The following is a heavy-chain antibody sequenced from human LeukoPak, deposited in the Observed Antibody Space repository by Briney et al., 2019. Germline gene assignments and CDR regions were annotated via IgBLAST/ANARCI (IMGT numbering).Heavy chain of an antibody. V-gene: IGHV1-8*03. J-gene: IGHJ4*02. CDR2: MNPNSGNT. D-gene: IGHD1-14*01. Sequence: GASVKVSCKASGYTFTSYDINWVRQATGQGLEWMGWMNPNSGNTGYAQKFQGRVTITRNTSTSTAYMELRSLRSDDTAVYYCASTGYQITTPLEIDYWGQGTLVTVSS. CDR3: ASTGYQITTPLEIDY. CDR1: GYTFTSYD.